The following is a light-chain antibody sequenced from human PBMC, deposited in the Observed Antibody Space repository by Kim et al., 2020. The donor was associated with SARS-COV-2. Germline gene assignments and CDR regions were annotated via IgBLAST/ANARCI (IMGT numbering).Light chain of an antibody. CDR1: QSVSGN. V-gene: IGKV3-15*01. CDR3: QQYNNWPPLT. J-gene: IGKJ4*01. CDR2: GAS. Sequence: SPGERATLSCRASQSVSGNLAWYQQKPGQAPRLLIYGASTRATGVPARFSGSGSGTEFILTINSLQSEDFAIYYCQQYNNWPPLTFGGGTKVDIK.